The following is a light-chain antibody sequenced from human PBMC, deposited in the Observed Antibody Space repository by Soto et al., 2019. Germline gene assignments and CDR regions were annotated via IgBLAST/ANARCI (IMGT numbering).Light chain of an antibody. Sequence: DIRMTQSPSSLSASIGDRVTITCRASQGISNDLGWYQQKPGLAPKRLISAASTLQSGVPSRFRGSGSGTEFSLTITGLQTEDVATYYCLQHHSYPWTFGQGIKVEIQ. CDR2: AAS. CDR1: QGISND. J-gene: IGKJ1*01. CDR3: LQHHSYPWT. V-gene: IGKV1-17*01.